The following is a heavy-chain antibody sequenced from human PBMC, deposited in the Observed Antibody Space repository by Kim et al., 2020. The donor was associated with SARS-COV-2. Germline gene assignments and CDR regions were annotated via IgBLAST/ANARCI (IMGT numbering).Heavy chain of an antibody. Sequence: SETLSLTCTVSGGSISSGSYYWSWIRQPAGKGLEWIGRIYTSGSTNYNPSLKSRVTISVDTSKNQFSLKLSSVTAADTAVYYCARDGSGRAAADYYYYYGMDFWGQGTPVTVSS. V-gene: IGHV4-61*02. D-gene: IGHD3-10*01. CDR3: ARDGSGRAAADYYYYYGMDF. J-gene: IGHJ6*02. CDR1: GGSISSGSYY. CDR2: IYTSGST.